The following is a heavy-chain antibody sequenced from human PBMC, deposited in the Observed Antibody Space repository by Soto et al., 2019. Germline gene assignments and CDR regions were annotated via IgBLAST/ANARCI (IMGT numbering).Heavy chain of an antibody. J-gene: IGHJ4*02. V-gene: IGHV4-30-4*01. CDR1: GVSINSGDNF. D-gene: IGHD6-19*01. Sequence: PSETLSLTCTVSGVSINSGDNFWSWIRQPPGKGLEWMGCIYYTGSTYYNPSLNRRITMSVDMSKNQFSLRLTSVTAADTALYFCARAEFNSVWFPFDSWGQGATVTVSS. CDR2: IYYTGST. CDR3: ARAEFNSVWFPFDS.